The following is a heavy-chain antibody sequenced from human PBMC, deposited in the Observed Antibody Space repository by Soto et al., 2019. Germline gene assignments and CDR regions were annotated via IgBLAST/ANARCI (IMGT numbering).Heavy chain of an antibody. CDR2: IYYSGSI. CDR3: ARQSSGWYNWFDP. CDR1: GCSISSSIYY. Sequence: PSETLSLTCPVSGCSISSSIYYWGWIRQPPGKGLEWIGSIYYSGSIYYNPSLKSRVTISVDTSKNQFSLKLSSVTAAETAVYYCARQSSGWYNWFDPWGQGTLVTVSS. D-gene: IGHD6-19*01. J-gene: IGHJ5*02. V-gene: IGHV4-39*01.